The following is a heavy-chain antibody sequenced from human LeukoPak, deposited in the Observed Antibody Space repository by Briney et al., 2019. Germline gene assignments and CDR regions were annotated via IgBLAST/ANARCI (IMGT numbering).Heavy chain of an antibody. D-gene: IGHD4-17*01. J-gene: IGHJ4*02. Sequence: RSSETLSLTCAVYGGSFSGYYWSWIRQPPGKGLEWIGEINHSRSTNYNPSLKSRVTISVDTSKNQFSLKLSSVTAADTAVYYCARTSNTVTTFRSRRASFDYWGQGALVTASS. V-gene: IGHV4-34*01. CDR3: ARTSNTVTTFRSRRASFDY. CDR1: GGSFSGYY. CDR2: INHSRST.